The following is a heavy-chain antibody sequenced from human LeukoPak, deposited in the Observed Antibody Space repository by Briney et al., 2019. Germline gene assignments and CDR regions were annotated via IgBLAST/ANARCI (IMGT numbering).Heavy chain of an antibody. Sequence: GGSLRLSCAASGFTFSSHSMNWVRQAPGKGLEWVSSISTSSSYIYYADSLKGRFTISRDNAKNSLYLQMNSLRADDTAVYYCARDCGGDCYSHYFDYWGQGTLVTVSS. D-gene: IGHD2-21*02. J-gene: IGHJ4*02. V-gene: IGHV3-21*01. CDR3: ARDCGGDCYSHYFDY. CDR2: ISTSSSYI. CDR1: GFTFSSHS.